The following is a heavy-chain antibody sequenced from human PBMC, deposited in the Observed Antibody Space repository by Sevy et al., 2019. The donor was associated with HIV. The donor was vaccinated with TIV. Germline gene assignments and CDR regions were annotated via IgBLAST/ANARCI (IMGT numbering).Heavy chain of an antibody. J-gene: IGHJ6*02. CDR1: GFTFSSYG. CDR2: IWYDGSNK. CDR3: VTLYSGSYRDGTYYYGMDV. D-gene: IGHD1-26*01. V-gene: IGHV3-33*01. Sequence: GGSLRLSCAASGFTFSSYGMHWVRQAPGKGLEWVAVIWYDGSNKYYADSVKGRFTISRDNSKNTLYLQMNSLRAEDTAVYYCVTLYSGSYRDGTYYYGMDVWGQGTTVTVSS.